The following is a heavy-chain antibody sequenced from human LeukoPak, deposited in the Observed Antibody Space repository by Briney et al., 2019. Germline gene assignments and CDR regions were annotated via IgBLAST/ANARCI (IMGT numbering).Heavy chain of an antibody. J-gene: IGHJ4*02. Sequence: ASVKVSCKASGYTFTYYYMHWVRQAPGQGLEWMGIINPSGGSTSYAQKFQGRVTMTRDTSTSTVYMELSSLRSEDTAVYYCSRKAGGSYRLDYWGQGTLVTVSS. CDR3: SRKAGGSYRLDY. CDR1: GYTFTYYY. D-gene: IGHD1-26*01. V-gene: IGHV1-46*01. CDR2: INPSGGST.